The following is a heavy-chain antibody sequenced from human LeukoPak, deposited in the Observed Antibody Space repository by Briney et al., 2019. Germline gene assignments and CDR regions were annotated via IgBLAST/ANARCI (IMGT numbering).Heavy chain of an antibody. D-gene: IGHD6-13*01. Sequence: SSETLSLTCTVSGGSLSSYYWSWIRQPPGKGLEGIGYIYYSWRTNYNPSLKSRVNISVDTSKNQFSLKLSSVTAADTAVYYCARDGAAAGFDAFDIWGQGTMVTVSS. CDR2: IYYSWRT. CDR1: GGSLSSYY. CDR3: ARDGAAAGFDAFDI. J-gene: IGHJ3*02. V-gene: IGHV4-59*01.